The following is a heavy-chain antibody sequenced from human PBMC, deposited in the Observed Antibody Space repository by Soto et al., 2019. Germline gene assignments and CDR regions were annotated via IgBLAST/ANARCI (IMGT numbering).Heavy chain of an antibody. CDR2: ISGSGGST. D-gene: IGHD3-3*01. Sequence: PGGSLRLSCAASGFTFSSYAMSWVRQAPGKGLEWVSAISGSGGSTYYADSVKGRFTISRDNSKNTLYLQMKSLRAEDTAVYYCVSDHAYYDFWSGYPYYYYMDGWGKGTTVTVSS. CDR3: VSDHAYYDFWSGYPYYYYMDG. CDR1: GFTFSSYA. J-gene: IGHJ6*03. V-gene: IGHV3-23*01.